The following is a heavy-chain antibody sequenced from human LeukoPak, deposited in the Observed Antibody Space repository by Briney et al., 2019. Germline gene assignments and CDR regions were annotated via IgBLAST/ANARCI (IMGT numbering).Heavy chain of an antibody. CDR1: GFNFSSFV. Sequence: PGGSLRLSCAGSGFNFSSFVMTWVRQAPGKGLEWVSSISASGRSTYYADSVKGRFTISRDNSKNTLYLQMNSLRAEDTAVYYCARQEMYYYGSGSYFDIWGQGTMVTVSS. D-gene: IGHD3-10*01. J-gene: IGHJ3*02. V-gene: IGHV3-23*01. CDR2: ISASGRST. CDR3: ARQEMYYYGSGSYFDI.